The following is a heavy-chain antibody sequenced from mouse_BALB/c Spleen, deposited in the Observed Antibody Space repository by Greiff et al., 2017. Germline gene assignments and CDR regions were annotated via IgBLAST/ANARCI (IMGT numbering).Heavy chain of an antibody. Sequence: QVQLQQSGAELMKPGASVKISCKATGYTFSSYWIEWVKQRPGHGLEWIGEILPGSGSTNYNEKFKGKATFTADTSSNTAYMQLSSLTSEDSAVYYCAQSSYGNYEAWFAYWGQGTLVTVSA. CDR3: AQSSYGNYEAWFAY. D-gene: IGHD2-10*02. V-gene: IGHV1-9*01. CDR1: GYTFSSYW. J-gene: IGHJ3*01. CDR2: ILPGSGST.